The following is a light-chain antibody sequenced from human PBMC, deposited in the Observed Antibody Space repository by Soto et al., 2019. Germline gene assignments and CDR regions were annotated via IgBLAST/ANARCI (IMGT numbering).Light chain of an antibody. J-gene: IGKJ1*01. CDR3: QQYGSSGT. V-gene: IGKV3-20*01. CDR1: QNVRNN. Sequence: IVLTQSPGTLSLAPGERATLSCRASQNVRNNVAWYQQKPGQAPRLLIYGASNRATGIPDRFSGSGSGTDFTLTISRLEPEDFAVYYCQQYGSSGTFGQGTKVDIK. CDR2: GAS.